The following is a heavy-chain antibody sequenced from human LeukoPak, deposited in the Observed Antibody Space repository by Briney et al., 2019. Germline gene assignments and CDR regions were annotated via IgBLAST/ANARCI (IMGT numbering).Heavy chain of an antibody. V-gene: IGHV3-21*01. CDR2: ISKSSTFI. J-gene: IGHJ3*02. Sequence: PGGSLRLSCVASGLPSSEYSMNWVRQAPGKGLEWVSCISKSSTFIHYADSVKGRFNISRDNAKNSLFLQMNSLRVEDTAVYYCVGGNRDYYYDTSGYYVESFDISGQGTMVTVSS. CDR3: VGGNRDYYYDTSGYYVESFDI. D-gene: IGHD3-22*01. CDR1: GLPSSEYS.